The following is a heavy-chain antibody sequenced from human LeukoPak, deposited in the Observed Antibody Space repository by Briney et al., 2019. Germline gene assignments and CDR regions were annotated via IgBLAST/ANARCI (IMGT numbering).Heavy chain of an antibody. CDR3: ARDLNWETY. CDR1: GFTFSSYG. V-gene: IGHV3-23*01. D-gene: IGHD7-27*01. Sequence: QTGGSLRLSCAASGFTFSSYGMSWVRQAPGKGLEWVSAISGSGGSTYYADSVKGRFTISRDNAKNSLYLQMNSLRAEDTAVYYCARDLNWETYWGQGTLVSVSS. CDR2: ISGSGGST. J-gene: IGHJ4*02.